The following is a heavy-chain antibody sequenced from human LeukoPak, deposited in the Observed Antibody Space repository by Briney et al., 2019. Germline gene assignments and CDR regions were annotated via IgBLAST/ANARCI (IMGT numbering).Heavy chain of an antibody. D-gene: IGHD3-22*01. CDR2: ISAYNGNT. CDR1: GYTFSSYG. CDR3: ARDRQLGSSGYYAAY. V-gene: IGHV1-18*01. Sequence: GASVKVSCKASGYTFSSYGISWVRQAPGQGLGWMGWISAYNGNTNYAQKVQGRDTLTTETSTSTAYMELRSLRSDDTAVYYCARDRQLGSSGYYAAYWGQGTLVTVSS. J-gene: IGHJ4*02.